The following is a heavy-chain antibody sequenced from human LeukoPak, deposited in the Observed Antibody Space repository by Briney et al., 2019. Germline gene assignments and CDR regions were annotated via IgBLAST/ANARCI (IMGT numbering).Heavy chain of an antibody. Sequence: SETLSLTCTVSGGSISSYYWSWIRQPPGKGLEWIGYIYYSGSTNYNPSLKSRVTISVDTSKNQFSLKLSSVTAADTAVYYCARDLGLFGGSYLDAFDIGGQGTMVTVSS. CDR1: GGSISSYY. D-gene: IGHD1-26*01. V-gene: IGHV4-59*01. CDR3: ARDLGLFGGSYLDAFDI. J-gene: IGHJ3*02. CDR2: IYYSGST.